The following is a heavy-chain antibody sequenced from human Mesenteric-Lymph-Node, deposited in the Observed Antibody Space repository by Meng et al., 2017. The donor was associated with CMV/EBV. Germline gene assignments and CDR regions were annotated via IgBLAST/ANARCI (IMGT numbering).Heavy chain of an antibody. J-gene: IGHJ6*02. D-gene: IGHD2-2*01. CDR3: ARDDGIVVVPAAITYYYYGMDV. CDR2: ISPSGGGR. CDR1: GTTFTTYY. Sequence: ASVKVSCKASGTTFTTYYMHWVRQAPGQGLEWMGIISPSGGGRTYAQKFQGRVTMTRDTSTSTVYMELSSLRSEDTAVYYCARDDGIVVVPAAITYYYYGMDVWGQGTTVTVSS. V-gene: IGHV1-46*01.